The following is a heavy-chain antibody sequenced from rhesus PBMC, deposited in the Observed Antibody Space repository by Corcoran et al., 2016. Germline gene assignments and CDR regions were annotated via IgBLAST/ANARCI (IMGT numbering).Heavy chain of an antibody. Sequence: QVQLQESGPGLVKPSETLSLPCAVSGGSISGGSAWSWLRPHPGKGLEWIGYVYGGSGSTSYNPSLKSRVTISTDTSKNQFSLKLSSVTAADTAVYYCARYRGQLGLFLYWGQGVLVTVSS. V-gene: IGHV4-76*01. D-gene: IGHD6-25*01. CDR2: VYGGSGST. CDR1: GGSISGGSA. J-gene: IGHJ4*01. CDR3: ARYRGQLGLFLY.